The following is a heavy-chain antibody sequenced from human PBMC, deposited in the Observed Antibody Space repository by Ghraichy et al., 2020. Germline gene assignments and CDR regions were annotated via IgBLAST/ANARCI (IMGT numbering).Heavy chain of an antibody. CDR1: GYTFTSYD. V-gene: IGHV1-8*01. J-gene: IGHJ6*02. D-gene: IGHD3-3*01. CDR3: ARVPLRFLEWLFSTVGGYYYYYGMDV. CDR2: INPNSGNT. Sequence: ASVKVSCKASGYTFTSYDINWVRQAPGPGLEWMGWINPNSGNTGYAQKFQGRVTMTRNTSISTAYMELSSLRSEDTAVYYCARVPLRFLEWLFSTVGGYYYYYGMDVWGQGTTVTVSS.